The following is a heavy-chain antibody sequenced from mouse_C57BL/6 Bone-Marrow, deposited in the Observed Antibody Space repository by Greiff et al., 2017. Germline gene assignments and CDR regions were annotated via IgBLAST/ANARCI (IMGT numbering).Heavy chain of an antibody. Sequence: EVQLVESGGGLVKPGGSLKLSCAASGFTFSDYGMHWVRQAPEKGLEWVAYISSGSSTIYYADTVKGRFTISRDNAKNTLFLQMTSLRSEDTAMYYCASYYYGSSYWYCDVWGTGTTVTVSS. CDR2: ISSGSSTI. CDR1: GFTFSDYG. J-gene: IGHJ1*03. CDR3: ASYYYGSSYWYCDV. V-gene: IGHV5-17*01. D-gene: IGHD1-1*01.